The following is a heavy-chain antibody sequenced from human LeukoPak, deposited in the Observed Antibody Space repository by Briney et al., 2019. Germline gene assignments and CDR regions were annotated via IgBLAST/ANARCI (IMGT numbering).Heavy chain of an antibody. CDR3: AKSNSESQTTVGD. J-gene: IGHJ4*02. Sequence: AGGSLRLSCAASGFTFSSYAMSWVRQAPGKGLEWLAVIWSDGSNKYYADSVKGRFSISRNNSKNTLYLQMNSLRAEDAAVYYCAKSNSESQTTVGDWGQGTLVTVSS. CDR1: GFTFSSYA. CDR2: IWSDGSNK. V-gene: IGHV3-33*06. D-gene: IGHD1-26*01.